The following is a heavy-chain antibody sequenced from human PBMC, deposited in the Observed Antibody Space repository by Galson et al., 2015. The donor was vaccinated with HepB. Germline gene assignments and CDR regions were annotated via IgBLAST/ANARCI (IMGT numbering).Heavy chain of an antibody. Sequence: SLRLSCAASGFTFSSYAMHWVRQAPGKGLEWVAVISYDGSNKYYADSVKGRFTISRDNSKNTLYLQMNSLRAEDTAVYYCARDAESIAVAGTSVSYWGQGTLVTVSS. V-gene: IGHV3-30-3*01. CDR2: ISYDGSNK. J-gene: IGHJ4*02. CDR1: GFTFSSYA. D-gene: IGHD6-19*01. CDR3: ARDAESIAVAGTSVSY.